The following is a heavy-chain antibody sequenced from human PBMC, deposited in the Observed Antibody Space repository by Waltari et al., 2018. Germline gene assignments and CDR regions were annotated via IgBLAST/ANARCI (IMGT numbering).Heavy chain of an antibody. Sequence: EVQLVESGGGLVQQGGSLRLSCEASGFTFSDYWMRWVRQVPGKGLLWVSHVNSAGTGSSYADSVKGRFTISRDNARNILYLQMNSLTVEDTAVYYCARDTPGDGIDYWGQGTLVTVSP. J-gene: IGHJ4*02. V-gene: IGHV3-74*01. D-gene: IGHD2-21*01. CDR3: ARDTPGDGIDY. CDR1: GFTFSDYW. CDR2: VNSAGTGS.